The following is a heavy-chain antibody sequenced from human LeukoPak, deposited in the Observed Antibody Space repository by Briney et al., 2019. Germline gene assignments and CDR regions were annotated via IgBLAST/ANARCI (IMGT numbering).Heavy chain of an antibody. J-gene: IGHJ3*02. CDR3: ARRPGGYDSSGYPVGVAFDI. D-gene: IGHD3-22*01. V-gene: IGHV5-51*01. CDR1: GYSFTSYW. CDR2: IYPGVSDI. Sequence: GESLKISCKGSGYSFTSYWIGWVRQMPGKGLEWMGIIYPGVSDIRYSPSFQCQVPISADKSVSTAYLQWSSLKASDTAMYYCARRPGGYDSSGYPVGVAFDIWGQGTMVTVSS.